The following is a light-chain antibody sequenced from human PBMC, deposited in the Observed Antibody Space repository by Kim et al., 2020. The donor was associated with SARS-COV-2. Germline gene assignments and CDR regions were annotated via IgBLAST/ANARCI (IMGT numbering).Light chain of an antibody. Sequence: GQSITISCTGTSSDVGGHHYVSWYQKYPGEAPKLIIYDVSYRPSGVSNRFSGSKSGDTASLAISGLLTEDEAEYYCSSYSGTSDLLFGGGTKVTVL. CDR1: SSDVGGHHY. J-gene: IGLJ2*01. CDR2: DVS. CDR3: SSYSGTSDLL. V-gene: IGLV2-14*04.